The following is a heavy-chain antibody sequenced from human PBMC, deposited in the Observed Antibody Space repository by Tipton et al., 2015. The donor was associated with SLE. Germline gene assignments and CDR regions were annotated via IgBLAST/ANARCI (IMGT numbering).Heavy chain of an antibody. Sequence: SLRLSCIVSGFTFSNNWMAWVRQAPGKGLEWVAHIREDGSEKFHVDSVRGRFAISRDNAKNSLYLHMNSLRAEDTAVYYCVKEGEMATTGYYFDSWGRGILVTVSS. D-gene: IGHD5-24*01. J-gene: IGHJ4*02. V-gene: IGHV3-7*01. CDR3: VKEGEMATTGYYFDS. CDR1: GFTFSNNW. CDR2: IREDGSEK.